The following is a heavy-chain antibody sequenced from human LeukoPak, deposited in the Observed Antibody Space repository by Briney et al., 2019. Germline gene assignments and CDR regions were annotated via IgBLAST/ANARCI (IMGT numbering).Heavy chain of an antibody. V-gene: IGHV4-34*01. CDR2: INHSGST. D-gene: IGHD2-15*01. J-gene: IGHJ4*02. CDR3: AGSRGSFDY. Sequence: SETLSLTCVVYGGSFSGYYWSWIRQPPGKGLEWIGEINHSGSTNYNPSLKSRVTISVDTSKNQFSLKLSSVTAADTAVYYCAGSRGSFDYWGQGTLVTVSS. CDR1: GGSFSGYY.